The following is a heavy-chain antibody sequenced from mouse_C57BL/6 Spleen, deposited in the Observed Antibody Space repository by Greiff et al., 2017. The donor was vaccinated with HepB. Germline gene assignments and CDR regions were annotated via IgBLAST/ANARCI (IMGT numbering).Heavy chain of an antibody. J-gene: IGHJ3*01. D-gene: IGHD2-2*01. Sequence: QVQLQQSGPELVKPGASVKISCKASGYAFSSSWMNWVKQRPGQGLEWIGRIYPGDGDTNYNGKFKGKATLTADKSSSTAYMQLSSLTSEDSAVYFCARCGYGYDSGFAYWGQGTLVTVSA. CDR3: ARCGYGYDSGFAY. V-gene: IGHV1-82*01. CDR2: IYPGDGDT. CDR1: GYAFSSSW.